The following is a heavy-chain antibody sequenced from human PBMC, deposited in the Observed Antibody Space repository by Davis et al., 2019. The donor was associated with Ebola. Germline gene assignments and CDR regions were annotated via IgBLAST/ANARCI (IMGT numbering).Heavy chain of an antibody. CDR2: INHSGST. V-gene: IGHV4-34*01. Sequence: MPSETLSLTCAVYGGSFSGYYWSWIRQPPGKGLEWIGEINHSGSTNYNPSLKSRVTISVDTSENQFSLKLSSVTAADTAVYYCARTRHSVVVAATSHWFDPWGQGTLVTVSS. CDR3: ARTRHSVVVAATSHWFDP. CDR1: GGSFSGYY. J-gene: IGHJ5*02. D-gene: IGHD2-15*01.